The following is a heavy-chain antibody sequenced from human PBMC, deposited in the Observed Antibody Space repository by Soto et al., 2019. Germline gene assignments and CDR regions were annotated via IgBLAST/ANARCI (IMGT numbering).Heavy chain of an antibody. CDR3: ARGPGGSGSYRPPPYYFYYGMDV. Sequence: PSETLSLTCTVSGGSIRSYYWSWIRQPPGKGLEWIGYIYYSGSTNYNPSLKSRVTISVDTSKNQFSLKLSSVTAADTAVFYCARGPGGSGSYRPPPYYFYYGMDVWGQGTTVTVSS. CDR2: IYYSGST. D-gene: IGHD3-10*01. V-gene: IGHV4-59*01. CDR1: GGSIRSYY. J-gene: IGHJ6*02.